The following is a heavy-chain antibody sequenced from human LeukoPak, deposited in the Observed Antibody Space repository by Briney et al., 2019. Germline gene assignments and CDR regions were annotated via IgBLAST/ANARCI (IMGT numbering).Heavy chain of an antibody. J-gene: IGHJ5*02. CDR3: ASHYGSGSYNWFDP. V-gene: IGHV3-23*01. D-gene: IGHD3-10*01. Sequence: QPGGSLRLSCAASGFTFSNHGMSWVRQAPGKGLEWVSAISSSGEKTYYADSVKVRFTISRDNSKNTLHLQLNSLRADDTAIYYCASHYGSGSYNWFDPWGQGTLVTVSS. CDR1: GFTFSNHG. CDR2: ISSSGEKT.